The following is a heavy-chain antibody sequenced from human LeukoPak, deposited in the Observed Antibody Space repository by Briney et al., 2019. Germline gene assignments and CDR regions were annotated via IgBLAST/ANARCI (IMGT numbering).Heavy chain of an antibody. Sequence: GESLKISCKGSGYSFTNYWIGWVRQMPGKGLEWMGIIYPVDSETRYSPSFQGQVTISADKSISTAYLQWSSLKASDTAKYYCARHAPSSYGINFDYWGQGTRVTVSS. J-gene: IGHJ4*02. CDR3: ARHAPSSYGINFDY. CDR1: GYSFTNYW. D-gene: IGHD1-14*01. V-gene: IGHV5-51*01. CDR2: IYPVDSET.